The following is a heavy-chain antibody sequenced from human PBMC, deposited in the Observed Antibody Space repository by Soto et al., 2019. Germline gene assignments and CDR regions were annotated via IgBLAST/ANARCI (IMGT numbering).Heavy chain of an antibody. CDR3: ARSGAARRENWFDP. Sequence: GGSLRLSCAASGFTFSSYSMNWFRQAPGKGLEWVSYISSSSSTIYYADSVKGRFTISRDNAKNSLYLQMNSLRAEDTAVYYCARSGAARRENWFDPWGQGTLVTVSS. CDR2: ISSSSSTI. D-gene: IGHD6-6*01. CDR1: GFTFSSYS. J-gene: IGHJ5*02. V-gene: IGHV3-48*01.